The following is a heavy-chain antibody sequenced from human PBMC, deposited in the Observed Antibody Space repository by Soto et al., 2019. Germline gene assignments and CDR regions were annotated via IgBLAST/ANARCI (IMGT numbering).Heavy chain of an antibody. CDR1: GFTFSSYS. V-gene: IGHV3-21*01. D-gene: IGHD2-2*01. CDR2: ISSSSSYI. Sequence: EVQLVESGGGLVKPGGSLRLSCAASGFTFSSYSMNWVRQAPGKGLEWVSSISSSSSYIYYADSVKGRFTISRDNAKNSLYLQMNSLRAEDTAVYYCARAGRYCSSTSCSLYYFDYWGQGTLVTVSS. J-gene: IGHJ4*02. CDR3: ARAGRYCSSTSCSLYYFDY.